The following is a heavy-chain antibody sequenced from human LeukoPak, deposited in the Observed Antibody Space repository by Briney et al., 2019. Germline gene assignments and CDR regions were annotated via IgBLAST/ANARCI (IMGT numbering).Heavy chain of an antibody. CDR2: IYPGDSDT. Sequence: GESLKISCKGSGYSFTSYWIGWVRQMPGKGLEWMGIIYPGDSDTRYSPPFQGQVTISADKSISTAYLQWSSLKASDTAMYYCARRAEYYYGSGSSQSLDYWGQGTLVTVSS. CDR1: GYSFTSYW. CDR3: ARRAEYYYGSGSSQSLDY. V-gene: IGHV5-51*01. J-gene: IGHJ4*02. D-gene: IGHD3-10*01.